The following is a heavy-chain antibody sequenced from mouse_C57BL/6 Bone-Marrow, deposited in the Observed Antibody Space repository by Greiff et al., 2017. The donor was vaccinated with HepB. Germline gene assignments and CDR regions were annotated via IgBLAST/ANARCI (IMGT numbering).Heavy chain of an antibody. D-gene: IGHD4-1*01. J-gene: IGHJ2*01. Sequence: QVQLQQSGAELVRPGASVTLSCKASGYTFTDHEMHWVKQTPVHGLEWIGAIDPETGGTAYNQKFKGKAILTADKSSSTAYMELRSLTSEDSAVYYCTRERNWAFDYWGQGTTLTVSS. CDR2: IDPETGGT. V-gene: IGHV1-15*01. CDR3: TRERNWAFDY. CDR1: GYTFTDHE.